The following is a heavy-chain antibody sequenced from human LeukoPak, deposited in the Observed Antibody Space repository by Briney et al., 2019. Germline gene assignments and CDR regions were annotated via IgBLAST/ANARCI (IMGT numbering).Heavy chain of an antibody. Sequence: GGSLRLSCAASGFTVSSNYMSWVRQAPGKGLEWVSVIYSGGSTYYADSVKGRFTISSDNSKNTLYLQMNRLRAEDTAVYYCARVGGFEYFQYWGQGTLVTVSS. CDR3: ARVGGFEYFQY. CDR2: IYSGGST. J-gene: IGHJ1*01. V-gene: IGHV3-53*01. CDR1: GFTVSSNY. D-gene: IGHD3-16*01.